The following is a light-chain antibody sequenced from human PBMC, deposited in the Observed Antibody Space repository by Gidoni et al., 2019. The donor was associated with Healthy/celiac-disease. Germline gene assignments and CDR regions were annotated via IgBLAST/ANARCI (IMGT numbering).Light chain of an antibody. Sequence: DSHMTQCLSPLSASAGDRVTITCRASKSISSYLNWYQQKPGKAPKLLIYAAASLQSGGPARFSGSGSGTGFTLTISSLRPEALAASDCHRSYSAPPFTFGPGTKVEIK. CDR2: AAA. J-gene: IGKJ3*01. V-gene: IGKV1-39*01. CDR1: KSISSY. CDR3: HRSYSAPPFT.